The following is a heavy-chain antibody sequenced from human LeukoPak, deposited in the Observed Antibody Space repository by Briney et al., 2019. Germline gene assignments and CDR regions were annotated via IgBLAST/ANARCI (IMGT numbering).Heavy chain of an antibody. D-gene: IGHD5-18*01. CDR2: ISGSGGTT. CDR1: GFTFSSYG. CDR3: AKDPPTVMANAFHI. V-gene: IGHV3-23*01. J-gene: IGHJ3*02. Sequence: GGSLRLSCAASGFTFSSYGMSWVRQAPGKGPEWVSSISGSGGTTYYADSVKGRFTISRDNSKNTLYLQMNSLRADDTAVYSCAKDPPTVMANAFHIWGQGTMVTVS.